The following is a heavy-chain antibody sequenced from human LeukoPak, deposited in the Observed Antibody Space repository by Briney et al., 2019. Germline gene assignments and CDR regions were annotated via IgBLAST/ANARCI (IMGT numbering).Heavy chain of an antibody. V-gene: IGHV3-38-3*01. J-gene: IGHJ4*02. D-gene: IGHD3-10*01. CDR1: GFTVSSNE. CDR2: ISGGDT. CDR3: LRSGSSYENY. Sequence: GESLRLSCAASGFTVSSNEMSWVRQAPGKGLEWVSSISGGDTYYADSRKGRFTISRDNSKNTLHLQMNSLKVEDTAMYYCLRSGSSYENYWGQGILVTVSS.